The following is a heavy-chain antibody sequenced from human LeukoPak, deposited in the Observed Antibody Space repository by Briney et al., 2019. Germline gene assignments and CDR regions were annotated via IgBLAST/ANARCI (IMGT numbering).Heavy chain of an antibody. V-gene: IGHV3-66*01. CDR1: EFSVGSNY. J-gene: IGHJ4*02. D-gene: IGHD3-22*01. CDR2: IYSGGST. CDR3: AKDSPDYYDSSGPTPDY. Sequence: GGSLRLSCAASEFSVGSNYMTWVRQAPGKGLEWVSLIYSGGSTYYADSVKGRFTISRDNSKNTLYLQMNSLRAEDTAVYYCAKDSPDYYDSSGPTPDYWGQGTLVKVSS.